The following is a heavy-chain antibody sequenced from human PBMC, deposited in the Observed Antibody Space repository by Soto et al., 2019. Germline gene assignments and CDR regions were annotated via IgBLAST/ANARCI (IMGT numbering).Heavy chain of an antibody. D-gene: IGHD6-13*01. Sequence: GAAAKVSCKASRYTFTSDVISSVQHANRQGLEWMGWISAYNGNTNYAQKLQGRVTMTTDTSTSTAYMELRSLRSDDTAVYYCAREDSSSWTYYYYCYGMDVWGQGTKVTVSS. CDR2: ISAYNGNT. CDR3: AREDSSSWTYYYYCYGMDV. CDR1: RYTFTSDV. J-gene: IGHJ6*02. V-gene: IGHV1-18*01.